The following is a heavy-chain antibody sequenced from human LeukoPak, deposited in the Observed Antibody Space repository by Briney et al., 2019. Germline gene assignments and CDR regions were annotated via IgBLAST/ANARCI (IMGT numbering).Heavy chain of an antibody. Sequence: GGSLRLSCVASGFAFSSYEMSWVHQAPGKGLEWVSTINNDGTTHYADSVKGRFTISRDNSKNTLYLQMNSLRAEDTAIYYCAHRTGFDYWGQGTLVTVSS. CDR3: AHRTGFDY. D-gene: IGHD1-1*01. CDR2: INNDGTT. V-gene: IGHV3-23*01. J-gene: IGHJ4*02. CDR1: GFAFSSYE.